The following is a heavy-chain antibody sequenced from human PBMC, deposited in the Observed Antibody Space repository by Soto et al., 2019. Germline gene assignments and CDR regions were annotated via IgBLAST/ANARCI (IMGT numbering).Heavy chain of an antibody. CDR3: ARAYYYDSSGYYYRWFDP. D-gene: IGHD3-22*01. V-gene: IGHV1-69*13. Sequence: ASVKVSCKASGGTFSSYAISWVRQAPGQGLEWMGGIIPIFGTANYAQKFQGRVTITADESTSTAYMELSSLRSEDTAVYYCARAYYYDSSGYYYRWFDPWGQGTLVTVSS. J-gene: IGHJ5*02. CDR2: IIPIFGTA. CDR1: GGTFSSYA.